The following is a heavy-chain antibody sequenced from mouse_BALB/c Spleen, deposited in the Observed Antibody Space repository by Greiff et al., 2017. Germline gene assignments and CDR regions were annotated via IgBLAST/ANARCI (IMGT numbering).Heavy chain of an antibody. V-gene: IGHV2-9*02. D-gene: IGHD1-1*01. CDR3: ARDRDYYGSSYDAMDY. CDR2: IWAGGST. J-gene: IGHJ4*01. CDR1: GFSLTSYG. Sequence: QVQLKESGPGLVAPSQSLSITCTVSGFSLTSYGVHWVRQPPGKGLEWLGVIWAGGSTNYNSALMSRLSISKDNSKSQVFLKMNSLQTDDTAMYYCARDRDYYGSSYDAMDYWGQGTSVTVSS.